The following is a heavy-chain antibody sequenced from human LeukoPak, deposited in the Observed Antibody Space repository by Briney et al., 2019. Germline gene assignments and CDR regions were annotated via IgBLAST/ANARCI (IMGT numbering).Heavy chain of an antibody. CDR2: INPNSGGT. J-gene: IGHJ6*03. V-gene: IGHV1-2*02. D-gene: IGHD5-18*01. CDR1: GYTFTGYY. CDR3: ARGVDTAMVPYYYYYMDV. Sequence: ASVKVSCKASGYTFTGYYMHWVRQAPGQGLEWTGWINPNSGGTNYAQKFQGRVTMTRDTSISTAYMELSRLRADDTAVYYCARGVDTAMVPYYYYYMDVWGKGTTVTVSS.